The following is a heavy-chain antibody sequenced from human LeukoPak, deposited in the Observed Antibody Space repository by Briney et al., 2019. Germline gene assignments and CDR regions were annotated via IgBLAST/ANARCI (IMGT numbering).Heavy chain of an antibody. CDR3: ARATSYYGSGSFYPWDY. Sequence: GGSLRLSCVVSGFTFSDYTINWVRQAPGKGLEWVSSISSNSRDIYYADSLKGRSTISRDNTKNSLYLQMNSLRAEDTAVYYCARATSYYGSGSFYPWDYWGQGTLVTVSS. D-gene: IGHD3-10*01. J-gene: IGHJ4*02. CDR2: ISSNSRDI. V-gene: IGHV3-21*01. CDR1: GFTFSDYT.